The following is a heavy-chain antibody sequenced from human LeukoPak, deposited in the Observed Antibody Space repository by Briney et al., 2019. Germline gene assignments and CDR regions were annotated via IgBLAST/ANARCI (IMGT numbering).Heavy chain of an antibody. Sequence: PSETLSLTCTVSGGSMRSYFWSWIRQPAGKGLEWIGRIYSSGNTNYNPSLKSRVTMSVDTSKNQFSLKLTSVTAADTAFYYCAREGAYSGRWYYFDYWGQGILVTVSS. D-gene: IGHD6-13*01. CDR2: IYSSGNT. CDR3: AREGAYSGRWYYFDY. J-gene: IGHJ4*02. CDR1: GGSMRSYF. V-gene: IGHV4-4*07.